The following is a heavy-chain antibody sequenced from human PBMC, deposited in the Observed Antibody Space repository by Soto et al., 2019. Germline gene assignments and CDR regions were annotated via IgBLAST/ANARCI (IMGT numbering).Heavy chain of an antibody. CDR1: GFTFDEYA. Sequence: DVQLVESGGGLVQPGRSLRLSCAASGFTFDEYAMHWVRQAPGKGLEWVSGISWNSGSIGYADSVKGRFTISTDNAKNSLFLQMNSLRAEDTAFYYCAKTIPSSSLGVMDHCGQGTLVTVSS. V-gene: IGHV3-9*01. D-gene: IGHD6-13*01. CDR3: AKTIPSSSLGVMDH. CDR2: ISWNSGSI. J-gene: IGHJ4*02.